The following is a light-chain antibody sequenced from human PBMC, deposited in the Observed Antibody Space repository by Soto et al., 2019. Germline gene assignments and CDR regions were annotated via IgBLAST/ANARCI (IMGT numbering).Light chain of an antibody. CDR2: SNS. V-gene: IGLV1-44*01. Sequence: QPVLIQPPSASGTPGQRVTVSCSGGSSNIGSYTVNWYQQLPGAAPKLLIYSNSQRPSGVPDRFSASKSGTSASLAISGLRSEDEAEYYCAAWDDSLNGYVFGPGTKVTVL. CDR3: AAWDDSLNGYV. CDR1: SSNIGSYT. J-gene: IGLJ1*01.